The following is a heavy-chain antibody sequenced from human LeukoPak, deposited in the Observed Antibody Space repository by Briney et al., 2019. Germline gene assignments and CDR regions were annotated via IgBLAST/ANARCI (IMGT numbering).Heavy chain of an antibody. V-gene: IGHV1-2*02. J-gene: IGHJ6*02. CDR3: ARARRITIFGVGRGAPYYYGMDV. CDR2: INPNSGGT. D-gene: IGHD3-3*01. CDR1: GYTFTGYY. Sequence: ASVKVSCKASGYTFTGYYMHWVRQAPGQGLEWMGWINPNSGGTNYAQKLQGRVTMTTDTSTSTAYMELRSLRSDDTAVYYCARARRITIFGVGRGAPYYYGMDVWGQGTTVTVSS.